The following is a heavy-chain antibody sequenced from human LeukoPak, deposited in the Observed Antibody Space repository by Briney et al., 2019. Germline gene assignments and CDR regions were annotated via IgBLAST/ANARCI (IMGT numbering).Heavy chain of an antibody. Sequence: ASVKVSCKASGYTFTGYYMHWVRQAPGQGLEWMGWINPNSGGTNYAQKFQGRVTMTRDTSISTAYMELSRLRSDDTAVYYCARDRQMYNWNDVHYFDYWGQGTLVTVSS. CDR1: GYTFTGYY. V-gene: IGHV1-2*02. D-gene: IGHD1-1*01. J-gene: IGHJ4*02. CDR3: ARDRQMYNWNDVHYFDY. CDR2: INPNSGGT.